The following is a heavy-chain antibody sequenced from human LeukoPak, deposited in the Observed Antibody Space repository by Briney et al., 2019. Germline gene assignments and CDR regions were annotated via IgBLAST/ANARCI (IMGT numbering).Heavy chain of an antibody. V-gene: IGHV1-69*04. CDR3: ARDSSGYYYGYYFDY. D-gene: IGHD3-22*01. J-gene: IGHJ4*02. CDR1: GYTLTELS. CDR2: IIPILGIA. Sequence: SVKVSCKVSGYTLTELSMHWVRQAPGQGLEWMGRIIPILGIANYAQKFQGRVTITADKSTSTAYMELSSLRSEDTAVYYCARDSSGYYYGYYFDYWGQGTLVTVSS.